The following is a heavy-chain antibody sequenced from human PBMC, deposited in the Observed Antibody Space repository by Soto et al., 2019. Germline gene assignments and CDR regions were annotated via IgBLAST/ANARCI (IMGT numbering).Heavy chain of an antibody. J-gene: IGHJ4*02. Sequence: ASVKVSCKASGYTFTSYAMHWVRQAPGQRLEWMGWINAGNGNTNYAQKFQGWVTMTRDTSISTAYMELSRLRSDDTAVYYCARGMYYYDSSGRTDYWGQGTLVTVSS. V-gene: IGHV1-3*01. D-gene: IGHD3-22*01. CDR2: INAGNGNT. CDR1: GYTFTSYA. CDR3: ARGMYYYDSSGRTDY.